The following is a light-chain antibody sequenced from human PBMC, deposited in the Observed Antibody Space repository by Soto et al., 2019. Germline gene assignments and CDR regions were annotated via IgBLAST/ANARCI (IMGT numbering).Light chain of an antibody. CDR1: QTISSW. V-gene: IGKV1-5*03. CDR3: QQYKSYSWT. Sequence: DIPMTQSPSTLSASVGDRVTITCRASQTISSWLAWYQQKPGKAPKLLIYTASSVQSGVPPRFSGSGSGTEFTLTISSLQPDDFATYYCQQYKSYSWTFGQGTKVEIK. CDR2: TAS. J-gene: IGKJ1*01.